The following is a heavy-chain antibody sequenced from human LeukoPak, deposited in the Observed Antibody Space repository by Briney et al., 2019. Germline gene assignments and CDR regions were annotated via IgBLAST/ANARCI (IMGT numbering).Heavy chain of an antibody. D-gene: IGHD6-13*01. CDR1: GGTFSSYA. V-gene: IGHV1-69*04. Sequence: SVKVSCKASGGTFSSYAISWVRQAPGQGLEWMGRIIPILGIANYAQKFQGRVTITADKSTSTAYMELSSLRSEDTVVYYCASVYSSSWYGIWFDPWGQGTLVTVSS. CDR3: ASVYSSSWYGIWFDP. J-gene: IGHJ5*02. CDR2: IIPILGIA.